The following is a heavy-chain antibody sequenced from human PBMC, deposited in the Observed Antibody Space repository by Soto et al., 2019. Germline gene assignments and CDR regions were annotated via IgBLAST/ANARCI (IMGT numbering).Heavy chain of an antibody. V-gene: IGHV3-30*18. Sequence: QVQLVESGGGVVHPGRSLRLSCAASGFDFNSYAMHWVRQAPGKGLEWVALISYDGSNTEYADSVKGRFTISRDNSKNTLYLHVNSLRDEDTAVYHCGKDKTISDYYCYGMDVWGQGTTVTVSS. CDR2: ISYDGSNT. CDR3: GKDKTISDYYCYGMDV. CDR1: GFDFNSYA. J-gene: IGHJ6*02.